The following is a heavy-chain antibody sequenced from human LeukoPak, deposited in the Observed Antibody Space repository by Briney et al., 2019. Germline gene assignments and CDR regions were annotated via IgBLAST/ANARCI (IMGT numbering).Heavy chain of an antibody. J-gene: IGHJ4*02. Sequence: GGSLRLSCAASGFTFSSYWMTWVRQAPGRGLEWVATIKADGGDKYYVNSVKGRFTISRDNAKNSLSLQMDCLRAEDTAVYYCARGGLWGGDYWGQGTLVTVSS. CDR3: ARGGLWGGDY. V-gene: IGHV3-7*01. CDR1: GFTFSSYW. CDR2: IKADGGDK. D-gene: IGHD3-16*01.